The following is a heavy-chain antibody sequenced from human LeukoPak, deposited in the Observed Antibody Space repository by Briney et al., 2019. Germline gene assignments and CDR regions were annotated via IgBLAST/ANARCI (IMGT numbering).Heavy chain of an antibody. Sequence: SQTLSLTCAISGDRVSSNSAAGNWISQSPSRGLEWLGRTYYKSKWYNEYAVSVKSRITINPDTSKNQFSLQLNSVTPEDRAVYYCARDTSWYGGVGFDPWGQGTLVTVSP. D-gene: IGHD6-13*01. CDR2: TYYKSKWYN. CDR1: GDRVSSNSAA. CDR3: ARDTSWYGGVGFDP. J-gene: IGHJ5*02. V-gene: IGHV6-1*01.